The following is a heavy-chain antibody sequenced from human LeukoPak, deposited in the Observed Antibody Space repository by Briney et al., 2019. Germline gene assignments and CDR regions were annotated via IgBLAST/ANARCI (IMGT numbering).Heavy chain of an antibody. CDR3: ARVDLSTVVTRWVFDY. V-gene: IGHV3-74*01. CDR1: GFSFSSAW. D-gene: IGHD4-23*01. J-gene: IGHJ4*02. CDR2: ITSDGSTT. Sequence: SGGSLRLSCAASGFSFSSAWMHWVRQAPGEGLVAVSRITSDGSTTWYADSVRGRFTISRDNSKNTLYLQMNSLRAEDTAVYYCARVDLSTVVTRWVFDYWGQGTLVTASS.